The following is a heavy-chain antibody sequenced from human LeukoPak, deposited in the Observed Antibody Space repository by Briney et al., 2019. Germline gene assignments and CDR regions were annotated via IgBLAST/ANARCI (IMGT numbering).Heavy chain of an antibody. CDR2: TYYRSKWYN. Sequence: SQTLSLTCAISGDSVSSNSAAWSWIRQSPSRGLEWLGRTYYRSKWYNDYAVSVKSRITINPDTSKNQFSLQLNSVTPEDTAVYYCARDGIGSGWYYYYYYGMDVWGQGTTVTVSS. CDR1: GDSVSSNSAA. CDR3: ARDGIGSGWYYYYYYGMDV. J-gene: IGHJ6*02. D-gene: IGHD6-19*01. V-gene: IGHV6-1*01.